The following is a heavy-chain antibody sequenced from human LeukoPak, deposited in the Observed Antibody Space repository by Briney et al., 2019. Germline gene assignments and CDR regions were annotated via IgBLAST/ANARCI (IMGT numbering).Heavy chain of an antibody. CDR1: GFTFSNYW. D-gene: IGHD4-17*01. CDR3: ARGGYGAYYFDL. CDR2: INSDGIRT. V-gene: IGHV3-74*01. J-gene: IGHJ2*01. Sequence: PGGSLRLSCAASGFTFSNYWMHWVRHAPGKGLVWVSRINSDGIRTNYADSVKGRFTISRDNAENTLYLQMNSLRAEDTAVYYCARGGYGAYYFDLWGRGTLVTVSS.